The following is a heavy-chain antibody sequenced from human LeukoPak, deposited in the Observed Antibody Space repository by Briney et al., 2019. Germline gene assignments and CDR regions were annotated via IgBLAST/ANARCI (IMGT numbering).Heavy chain of an antibody. J-gene: IGHJ2*01. Sequence: SETLSLTCTVSGGSINNYYWSWIRQPPGKGLEWIGYIYYSGSTNYNPSLKSRVTISLDTSKNQFSLKLSFVTAADTAVYYCARDRCXSRSCYLTITXXGYFDLWGRGXVXTVS. CDR2: IYYSGST. D-gene: IGHD2-2*01. V-gene: IGHV4-59*01. CDR1: GGSINNYY. CDR3: ARDRCXSRSCYLTITXXGYFDL.